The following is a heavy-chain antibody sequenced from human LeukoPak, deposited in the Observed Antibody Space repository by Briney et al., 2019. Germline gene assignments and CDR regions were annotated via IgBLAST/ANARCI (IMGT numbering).Heavy chain of an antibody. V-gene: IGHV3-7*01. D-gene: IGHD3-10*01. Sequence: GGSLRLSCAASGFTFSTYWMSWVRQAPGKGLEWVANIKQDGSEKHYVDSVKGRFTISRDNTNNSLFLQMDSLRAEDTAFYHCSREDYFGSGSPAYWGQGTLVTVSS. J-gene: IGHJ4*02. CDR1: GFTFSTYW. CDR2: IKQDGSEK. CDR3: SREDYFGSGSPAY.